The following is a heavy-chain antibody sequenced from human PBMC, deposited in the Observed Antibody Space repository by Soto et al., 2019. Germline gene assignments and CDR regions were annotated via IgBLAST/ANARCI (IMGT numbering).Heavy chain of an antibody. D-gene: IGHD2-21*01. CDR2: ISSSSSNI. V-gene: IGHV3-21*01. Sequence: EVQLVESGGGLVKPGGSLRLSCAASGFTFSSYSMNWVRQAPGKGLEWVSSISSSSSNIYYADSVKGRFTISRDNAKNSLYLQMNSLRAEDMAVYYCARVGMGAYCGGDCNNWGQGTLVTVSS. J-gene: IGHJ4*02. CDR1: GFTFSSYS. CDR3: ARVGMGAYCGGDCNN.